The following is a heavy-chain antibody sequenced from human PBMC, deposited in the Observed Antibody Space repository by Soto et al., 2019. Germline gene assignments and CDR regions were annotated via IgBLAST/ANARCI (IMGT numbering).Heavy chain of an antibody. CDR1: GGSFSGYY. CDR3: ARSPLSAVSYYYYYMDV. Sequence: QVQLQQWGAGLLKPSETLSLTCAVYGGSFSGYYWSWIRQPPGNGLEWIGEINHSGSTNYNPSLKSRVTISVDTSKNQFSLKLSSVTAADTAVYYCARSPLSAVSYYYYYMDVWGKGTTVTVSS. V-gene: IGHV4-34*01. J-gene: IGHJ6*03. CDR2: INHSGST.